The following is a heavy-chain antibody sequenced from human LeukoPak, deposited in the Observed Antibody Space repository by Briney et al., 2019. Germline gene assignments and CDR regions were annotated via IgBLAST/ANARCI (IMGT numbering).Heavy chain of an antibody. CDR2: INNDGNLV. J-gene: IGHJ6*04. CDR3: VRGLGDV. Sequence: GGFLRLSCSVSGFIFRNFWMHWVRQAPGKGPEWVSRINNDGNLVTYADSVKGRFTISRDSARDTVFLQMNSLRVEDTAVYYCVRGLGDVWGKGTLVTVSS. V-gene: IGHV3-74*01. CDR1: GFIFRNFW. D-gene: IGHD4-11*01.